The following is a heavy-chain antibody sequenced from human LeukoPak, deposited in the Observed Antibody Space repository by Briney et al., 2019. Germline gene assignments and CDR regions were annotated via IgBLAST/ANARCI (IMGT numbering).Heavy chain of an antibody. CDR1: GSTFSSYA. D-gene: IGHD2-2*01. CDR2: ISGSGGST. V-gene: IGHV3-23*01. Sequence: GGSLRLSCAASGSTFSSYAMSWVRQAPGKGLEWVSAISGSGGSTYYADSMKGRFTISRDNDKNSVYLQMNSLRDEDTAMYYCTRGRYQFLGPNDYWGQGSLVTVSS. J-gene: IGHJ4*02. CDR3: TRGRYQFLGPNDY.